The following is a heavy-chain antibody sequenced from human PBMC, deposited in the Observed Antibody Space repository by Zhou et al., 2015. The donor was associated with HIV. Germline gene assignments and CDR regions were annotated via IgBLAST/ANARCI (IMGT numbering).Heavy chain of an antibody. CDR3: ARSTYYDFWSGHKDYYYGMDV. CDR1: GDTTRTYG. D-gene: IGHD3-3*01. Sequence: QVKLVQSGAEVKMPGSSVKVSCQTSGDTTRTYGISWVRQAPGQRPEWMGNITPLLGTTNYAQKLQGRLTITADKSTSTVYMELNSLRSEDTAFYYCARSTYYDFWSGHKDYYYGMDVWGQGTTVTVSS. CDR2: ITPLLGTT. V-gene: IGHV1-69*06. J-gene: IGHJ6*02.